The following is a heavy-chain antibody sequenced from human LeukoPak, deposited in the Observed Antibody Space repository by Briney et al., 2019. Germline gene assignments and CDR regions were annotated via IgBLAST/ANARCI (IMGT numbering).Heavy chain of an antibody. D-gene: IGHD3/OR15-3a*01. CDR3: AKRGVVIRVILVGFHREAYYFES. V-gene: IGHV3-33*06. CDR2: IWYDGSNK. CDR1: GFTFSSYG. J-gene: IGHJ4*02. Sequence: GGSLRLSCAASGFTFSSYGMHWVRQAPGKGLEWVAVIWYDGSNKYYADSVKGRFTISRDNPKNTLYLQMNSLRAEDTAVYFCAKRGVVIRVILVGFHREAYYFESWGQGALVTVSS.